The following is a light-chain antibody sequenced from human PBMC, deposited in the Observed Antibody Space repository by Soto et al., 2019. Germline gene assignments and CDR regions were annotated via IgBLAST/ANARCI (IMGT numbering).Light chain of an antibody. CDR2: SAS. V-gene: IGKV1-17*01. CDR1: RGIRDA. Sequence: DIQMTQSPSSLTASVGDRVTITCRASRGIRDALGWYQQKSGKVPKRLIYSASSLQNGVPSRFSGRGYGTEFALTISSRQHEDLTTYFYLQHSDYPFTFGQGTRLEI. J-gene: IGKJ2*01. CDR3: LQHSDYPFT.